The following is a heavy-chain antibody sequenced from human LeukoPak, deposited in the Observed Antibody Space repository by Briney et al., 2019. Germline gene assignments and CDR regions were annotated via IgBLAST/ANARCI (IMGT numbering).Heavy chain of an antibody. CDR2: IYYSGRT. D-gene: IGHD4-11*01. J-gene: IGHJ4*02. V-gene: IGHV4-59*07. CDR3: ARGFYSPHY. Sequence: NPSDTLSLTCTVSGGSISSDYWSWIRQPAGKGLEWIGYIYYSGRTYYNPSLKSRITISVDTSKNQFSLKLSSVTAADTAVYYCARGFYSPHYWGQGTLVSVSS. CDR1: GGSISSDY.